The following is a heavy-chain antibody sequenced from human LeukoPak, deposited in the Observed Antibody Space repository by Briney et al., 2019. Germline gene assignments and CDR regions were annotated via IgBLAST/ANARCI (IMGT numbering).Heavy chain of an antibody. CDR1: GGSISSGGYY. V-gene: IGHV4-31*03. CDR2: IYYSGST. D-gene: IGHD1-26*01. Sequence: SETLSLTCTVSGGSISSGGYYWSWIRQHPGEGLEWIGYIYYSGSTYYNPSLKSRVTISVDTSKNQFSLKLSSVTAADTAVYYCARDRVGGTNYYYYYGMDVWGQGTTVTVSS. J-gene: IGHJ6*02. CDR3: ARDRVGGTNYYYYYGMDV.